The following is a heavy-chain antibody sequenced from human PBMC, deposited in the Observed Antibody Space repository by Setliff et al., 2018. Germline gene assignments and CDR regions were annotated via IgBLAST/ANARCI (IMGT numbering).Heavy chain of an antibody. J-gene: IGHJ4*02. CDR1: GGSISSGSYY. CDR3: ARGPVMIVATGYFDY. Sequence: SETLSLTCTVSGGSISSGSYYWSWIRPPAGKGLEWIGRIYTSGSTNYNPSLKSRVTISVDTSKNQFSLKLSSVTAADTAVYYCARGPVMIVATGYFDYRGQGTLVTVSS. CDR2: IYTSGST. D-gene: IGHD3-22*01. V-gene: IGHV4-61*02.